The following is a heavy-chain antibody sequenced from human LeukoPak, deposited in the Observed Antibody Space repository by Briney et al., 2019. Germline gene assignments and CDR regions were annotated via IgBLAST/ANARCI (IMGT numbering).Heavy chain of an antibody. J-gene: IGHJ4*02. CDR1: GRSISSYY. CDR2: IYYSGST. D-gene: IGHD5-12*01. V-gene: IGHV4-59*01. CDR3: ARVSGYDWESFYDY. Sequence: PSETLSLTCTVSGRSISSYYWSWIRQPPGKGLEWIGYIYYSGSTNYNPSLKSRVTISVDTSKNQFSLKLNSVTAADTAVYYCARVSGYDWESFYDYWGQGTLVTVSS.